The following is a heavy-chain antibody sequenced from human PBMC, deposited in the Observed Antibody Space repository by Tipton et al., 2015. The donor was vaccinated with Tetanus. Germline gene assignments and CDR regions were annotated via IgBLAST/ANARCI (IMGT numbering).Heavy chain of an antibody. Sequence: TLSLTCTVSGGSISSGGYYWSWIRQHPGKGLEWIGDIYYSGSTYYNPSLKSRVTISVDTSKNQFSLKLNSVTAAGPVVNYCAGGQARGARGWDYFDGGGQGSLVSVSS. CDR3: AGGQARGARGWDYFDG. V-gene: IGHV4-31*03. CDR1: GGSISSGGYY. J-gene: IGHJ4*02. CDR2: IYYSGST. D-gene: IGHD1-26*01.